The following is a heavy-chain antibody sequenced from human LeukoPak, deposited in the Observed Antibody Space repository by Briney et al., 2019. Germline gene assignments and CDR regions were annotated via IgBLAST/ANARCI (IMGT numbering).Heavy chain of an antibody. J-gene: IGHJ3*02. CDR1: GSTFVDYA. CDR3: AKDECSGGSCYLGAFDI. Sequence: GGSLRLSCAASGSTFVDYAMHWARHVPGKGLGWVSLISGDGGSTYFADSVRGRFTISRDNSKNSLNLQMNSLRTEDTALYYCAKDECSGGSCYLGAFDIWGQGTMVTVSS. CDR2: ISGDGGST. V-gene: IGHV3-43*02. D-gene: IGHD2-15*01.